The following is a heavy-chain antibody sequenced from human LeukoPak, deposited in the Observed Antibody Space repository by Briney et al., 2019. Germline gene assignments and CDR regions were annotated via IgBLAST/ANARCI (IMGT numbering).Heavy chain of an antibody. CDR3: ARDLELERNRWNYFES. Sequence: SGTLSLTCGVSGGSITTTNWWSWVRQPPGQGLEWIGEISLSGLTNYNPSLKSRVTVSLDKSKNLLFLKMTSVTAADTAVYYCARDLELERNRWNYFESWGQGTLVTVSS. V-gene: IGHV4-4*02. D-gene: IGHD1-1*01. CDR1: GGSITTTNW. CDR2: ISLSGLT. J-gene: IGHJ4*02.